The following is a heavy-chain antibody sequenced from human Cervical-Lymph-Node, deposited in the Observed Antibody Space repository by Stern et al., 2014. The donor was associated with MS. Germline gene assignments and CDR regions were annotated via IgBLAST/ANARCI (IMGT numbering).Heavy chain of an antibody. CDR3: AKDLAHNWYGPIYYYGMDV. D-gene: IGHD1-1*01. CDR1: GFTFTTYG. V-gene: IGHV3-30*18. CDR2: ISYDGRIK. Sequence: VQLEESGGGVVQTGRSLSLSCAASGFTFTTYGMHWVRQAPGKGLEWVAVISYDGRIKNYADSVKGRFTISRDNSKNTLFLQMNSLRGEDTAFYYCAKDLAHNWYGPIYYYGMDVWGQGTTVTVSS. J-gene: IGHJ6*02.